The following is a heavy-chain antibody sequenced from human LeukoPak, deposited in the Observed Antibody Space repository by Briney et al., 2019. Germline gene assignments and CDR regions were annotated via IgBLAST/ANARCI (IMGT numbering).Heavy chain of an antibody. CDR2: IKQDGSEK. CDR3: ARDSKMYYDFWSGYDFYYYYYMDV. V-gene: IGHV3-7*01. D-gene: IGHD3-3*01. Sequence: GGSLRLSCAASGLTFSSYWMSWVRQAPGKGLQWVANIKQDGSEKYYVESVKGRFTISRDNAKNSMSLRMNSLRAEDTAVYYCARDSKMYYDFWSGYDFYYYYYMDVWGKGTTVTDSS. J-gene: IGHJ6*03. CDR1: GLTFSSYW.